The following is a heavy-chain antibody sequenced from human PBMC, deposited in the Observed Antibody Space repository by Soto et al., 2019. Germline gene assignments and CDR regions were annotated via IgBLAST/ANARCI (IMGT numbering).Heavy chain of an antibody. CDR3: ATYEVATGFTY. Sequence: ASVKVSCKASGYTFTSYDINWVRQATGQGLEWMGWMNPNSGNTGYAQKFQGRVTMTRDTSISTVYMELSGLRSEDTAVYYCATYEVATGFTYWGQGTLVTVSS. V-gene: IGHV1-8*01. J-gene: IGHJ4*02. CDR2: MNPNSGNT. D-gene: IGHD3-22*01. CDR1: GYTFTSYD.